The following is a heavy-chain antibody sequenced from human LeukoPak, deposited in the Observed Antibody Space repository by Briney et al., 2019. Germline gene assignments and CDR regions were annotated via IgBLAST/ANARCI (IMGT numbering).Heavy chain of an antibody. V-gene: IGHV3-23*01. CDR2: ISGSGGST. CDR3: AKDLKGYCSGGSCYPTLVPNAFDI. D-gene: IGHD2-15*01. CDR1: GFTFSSYG. Sequence: GGTLRLSCAASGFTFSSYGMSWVRQAPGKGLEWVSAISGSGGSTYYADSVKGRFTISRDNSKNTLYLQMNSLRAEDTAVYYCAKDLKGYCSGGSCYPTLVPNAFDIWGQGTMVTVSS. J-gene: IGHJ3*02.